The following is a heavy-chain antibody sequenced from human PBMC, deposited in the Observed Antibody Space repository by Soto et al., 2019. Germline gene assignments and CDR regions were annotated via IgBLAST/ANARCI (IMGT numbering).Heavy chain of an antibody. J-gene: IGHJ4*02. V-gene: IGHV3-74*01. CDR1: GFTFNNYW. CDR3: ARDLVD. D-gene: IGHD2-15*01. Sequence: EVQLVESGGGLVQPGGSLRLSCGASGFTFNNYWMHWVRQAPGKGLVWVSRINSDGSTRSYADVVKGRFTISRDNAKKTVYLPMNSLRVEDTAVYYCARDLVDWGQGALVTVSS. CDR2: INSDGSTR.